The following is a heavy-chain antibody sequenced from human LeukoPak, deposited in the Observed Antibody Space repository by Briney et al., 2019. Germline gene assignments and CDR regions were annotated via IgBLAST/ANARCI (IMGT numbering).Heavy chain of an antibody. D-gene: IGHD3-22*01. J-gene: IGHJ4*02. Sequence: GGSLRLSCAASGFTFSRYWMSWVRQAPGKGLEWVSAISGSGGSTYYADSVKGRFTISRDNSKNTLYLQMNSLRAEDTAVYYCAKDRSRYYDSSGTDYWGQGTLVTVSS. CDR2: ISGSGGST. V-gene: IGHV3-23*01. CDR1: GFTFSRYW. CDR3: AKDRSRYYDSSGTDY.